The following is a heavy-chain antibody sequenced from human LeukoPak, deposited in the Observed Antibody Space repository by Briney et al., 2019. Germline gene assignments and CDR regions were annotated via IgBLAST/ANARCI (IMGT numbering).Heavy chain of an antibody. J-gene: IGHJ3*02. CDR1: GYSISSGYY. V-gene: IGHV4-38-2*02. CDR3: ARDPGPFDI. Sequence: ASETLSLTCAVSGYSISSGYYWAWIRQPPGKGLEWIGSIYHSESTYYNASLKSRVTISVDTSKNQFSLKLSSVTAADTAVYYCARDPGPFDIWGQGTMVTVSS. CDR2: IYHSEST.